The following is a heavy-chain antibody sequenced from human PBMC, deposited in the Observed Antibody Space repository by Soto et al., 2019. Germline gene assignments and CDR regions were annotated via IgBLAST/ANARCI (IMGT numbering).Heavy chain of an antibody. CDR2: ISAYNGNT. V-gene: IGHV1-18*01. CDR3: ASVYYYFWTGYRRDPYYYVMDV. CDR1: GYTFTSYG. D-gene: IGHD3-3*01. Sequence: ASVKVSCKASGYTFTSYGISWVRQAPGQGIEWMGWISAYNGNTNYAQKLQGRVTMTTDTSTSTAYMELRSLRSDDTAVYYCASVYYYFWTGYRRDPYYYVMDVWGQGTTVTVSS. J-gene: IGHJ6*02.